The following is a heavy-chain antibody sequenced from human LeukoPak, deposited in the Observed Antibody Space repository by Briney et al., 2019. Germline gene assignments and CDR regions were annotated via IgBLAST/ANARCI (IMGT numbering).Heavy chain of an antibody. Sequence: GGSLRLSCAASGFTLSSYAMRWVRQDPGKGLEWVSAISGSGGSTYYADSVKGRFTISRDNSKNTLYLQMNSLRAEDTAVYYCAKGGSRAYRSFDYWGQGTLVTVSS. CDR3: AKGGSRAYRSFDY. CDR2: ISGSGGST. V-gene: IGHV3-23*01. J-gene: IGHJ4*02. D-gene: IGHD6-13*01. CDR1: GFTLSSYA.